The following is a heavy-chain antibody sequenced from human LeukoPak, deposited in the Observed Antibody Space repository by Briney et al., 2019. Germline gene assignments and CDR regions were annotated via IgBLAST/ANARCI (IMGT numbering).Heavy chain of an antibody. CDR2: ISYDGSNK. CDR3: AKPNYCSGGSCYSGDYYYYGMDV. V-gene: IGHV3-30*18. CDR1: GFTFSSYG. Sequence: PGGSLRLSCAASGFTFSSYGMHWVRQAPGKGLEWVAVISYDGSNKYYADSVNGRFTISRDNSKNTLYLQMNSLRAEDTAVYYCAKPNYCSGGSCYSGDYYYYGMDVWGQGTTVTVSS. D-gene: IGHD2-15*01. J-gene: IGHJ6*02.